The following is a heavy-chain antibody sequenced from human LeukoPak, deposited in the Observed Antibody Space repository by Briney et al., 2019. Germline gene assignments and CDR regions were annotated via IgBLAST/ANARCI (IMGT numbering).Heavy chain of an antibody. V-gene: IGHV3-48*03. CDR1: GFSLTTYP. CDR3: ARDTLNGPFVISLDY. J-gene: IGHJ4*02. Sequence: GGSLRLSCAASGFSLTTYPMNWIRQVPGKGLEWVSHISSDGNTEYYADAVRGRFTMSRDNAKNSLYLQMNSLRAEDTAVYYCARDTLNGPFVISLDYWGQGALVTVSS. CDR2: ISSDGNTE. D-gene: IGHD3-9*01.